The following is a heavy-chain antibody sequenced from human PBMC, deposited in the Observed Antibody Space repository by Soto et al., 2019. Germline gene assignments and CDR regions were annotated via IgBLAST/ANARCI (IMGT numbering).Heavy chain of an antibody. V-gene: IGHV3-23*01. CDR3: AHRARPLGGFGPFDY. D-gene: IGHD3-16*01. J-gene: IGHJ4*02. CDR2: ISGSDDNT. Sequence: EVQLLESGGGLVQPGGSLRLSCAASGFTFSSYAMSWVRQAPGKGLEWVSPISGSDDNTYYTDSVKGRFTISRDNSKNTLYLQMNGLRLEDRGVYYCAHRARPLGGFGPFDYWGQGTLVTVSS. CDR1: GFTFSSYA.